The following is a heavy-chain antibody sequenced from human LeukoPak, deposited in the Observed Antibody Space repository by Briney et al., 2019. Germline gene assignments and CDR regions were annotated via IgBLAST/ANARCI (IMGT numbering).Heavy chain of an antibody. CDR2: IRYDGSNK. Sequence: HPGGSLRLSCAASGFTFSSYSMNWVRQAPGKGLEWVAFIRYDGSNKYYADSVKGRFTISRDNSKNTLYLQMNSLRAEDTAVYYCAKDSYQLVPYYYMDVWGKGTTVTVSS. CDR1: GFTFSSYS. V-gene: IGHV3-30*02. D-gene: IGHD6-13*01. J-gene: IGHJ6*03. CDR3: AKDSYQLVPYYYMDV.